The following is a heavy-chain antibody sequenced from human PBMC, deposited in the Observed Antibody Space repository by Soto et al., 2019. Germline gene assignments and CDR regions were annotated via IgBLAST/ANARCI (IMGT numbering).Heavy chain of an antibody. CDR3: ARDTYYYDGSGQPY. D-gene: IGHD3-22*01. V-gene: IGHV3-53*01. Sequence: EVQIVESGGGWIQPGGSLRVSCAASPSTASRSYMSWVRQAPGKGLEWVSVIYSGGSTNYADSVKGRCTISRENSKASLYIQMKSLRVEDTAVYYCARDTYYYDGSGQPYWGQGNLVTVSP. CDR2: IYSGGST. CDR1: PSTASRSY. J-gene: IGHJ4*02.